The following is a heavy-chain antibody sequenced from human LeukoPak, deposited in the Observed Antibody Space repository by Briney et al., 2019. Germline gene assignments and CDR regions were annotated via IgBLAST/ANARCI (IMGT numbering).Heavy chain of an antibody. CDR2: ISSTSSTI. Sequence: GGSLRLSCAASGFTFSSFSMNWVRQAPGKGLEWVSYISSTSSTIYYADSVKGRSTISRDNAKNSLYLQMNSLRAEDTAVYYCARAHPGDYSDFQFDYWGQGTLVTVSS. CDR3: ARAHPGDYSDFQFDY. CDR1: GFTFSSFS. V-gene: IGHV3-48*01. D-gene: IGHD4-11*01. J-gene: IGHJ4*02.